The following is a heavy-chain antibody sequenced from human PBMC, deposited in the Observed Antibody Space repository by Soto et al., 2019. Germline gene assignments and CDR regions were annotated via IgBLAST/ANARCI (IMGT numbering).Heavy chain of an antibody. V-gene: IGHV3-23*01. CDR2: ISASGGYT. D-gene: IGHD1-26*01. CDR3: AHPGVGAPYYFDY. Sequence: EVPLLESGGGLVQPGGSLRLSCAASGFTFSSYAMSWVRPAPGKGLEWVSGISASGGYTYYADSVKGRFTISRDNSQNTLYLQLNSLRAEDTAVYYCAHPGVGAPYYFDYWGQGTLVTVYS. CDR1: GFTFSSYA. J-gene: IGHJ4*02.